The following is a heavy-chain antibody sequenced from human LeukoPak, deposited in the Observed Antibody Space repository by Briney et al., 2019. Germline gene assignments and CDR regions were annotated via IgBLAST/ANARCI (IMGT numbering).Heavy chain of an antibody. Sequence: PGGSLRLSCAASGFTFDEYAMHWVRQAPGKGLDWVSLISGDGDTTYYADSVKGRFTISRDTSKNTLYLQMNRLRTEDTALYYCAKDAYGSLYYYHFMDVWGIGTTVTVSS. CDR2: ISGDGDTT. D-gene: IGHD6-19*01. CDR3: AKDAYGSLYYYHFMDV. CDR1: GFTFDEYA. V-gene: IGHV3-43*02. J-gene: IGHJ6*03.